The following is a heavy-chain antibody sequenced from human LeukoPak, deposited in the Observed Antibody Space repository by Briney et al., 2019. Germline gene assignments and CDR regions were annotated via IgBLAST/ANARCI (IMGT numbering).Heavy chain of an antibody. CDR2: ISGSGGST. Sequence: TGGSLRLSCAASGFTFSSYAMSWVRQAPGKGLEWVSAISGSGGSTYYADSVKGRLTISRDNAKNSLYLQMNSLRAEDTAVYYCARKGAFVDYWGQGTLVTVSS. J-gene: IGHJ4*02. D-gene: IGHD4/OR15-4a*01. V-gene: IGHV3-23*01. CDR1: GFTFSSYA. CDR3: ARKGAFVDY.